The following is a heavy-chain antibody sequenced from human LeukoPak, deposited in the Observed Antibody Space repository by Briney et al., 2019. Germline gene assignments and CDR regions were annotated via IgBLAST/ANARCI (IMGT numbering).Heavy chain of an antibody. Sequence: SQTLSLTCTVSGGSISSGSYYWSWIRQPAGKGLEWIGRIYTSGSTNYNPSLKSRVTISVDTSKNQFSLKLSSVTAADTAVYYCARVGGAAANYYMDVWGKGTTVTVSS. D-gene: IGHD3-16*01. CDR2: IYTSGST. J-gene: IGHJ6*03. CDR3: ARVGGAAANYYMDV. V-gene: IGHV4-61*02. CDR1: GGSISSGSYY.